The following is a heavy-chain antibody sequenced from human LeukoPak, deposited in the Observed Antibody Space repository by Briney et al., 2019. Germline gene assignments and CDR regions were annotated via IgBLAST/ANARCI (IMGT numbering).Heavy chain of an antibody. D-gene: IGHD3-22*01. CDR2: ISYDGSNK. CDR1: GFTFSSYG. Sequence: GRSLRLSCAASGFTFSSYGMHWVRQAPGKGLEWVAVISYDGSNKYYADSVKGRFTISRDNSKNTLYLQMNSLRAEDTAVYYCAKPIDYDSSGYRDYWGQGTLVTVSS. V-gene: IGHV3-30*18. J-gene: IGHJ4*02. CDR3: AKPIDYDSSGYRDY.